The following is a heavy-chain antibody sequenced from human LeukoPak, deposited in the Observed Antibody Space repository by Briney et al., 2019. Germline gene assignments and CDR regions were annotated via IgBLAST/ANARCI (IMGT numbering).Heavy chain of an antibody. Sequence: SETLSLTCTVSGDSISNYYWNWIRQPAGKGLEWIGRILTSGSTNYNPSLKSRVSMSLDTSKNQVSLKMTSVTAADTAIYYCARDLRPYSTSSYFDLWGRGALVAVSS. J-gene: IGHJ4*02. CDR2: ILTSGST. CDR3: ARDLRPYSTSSYFDL. CDR1: GDSISNYY. D-gene: IGHD6-6*01. V-gene: IGHV4-4*07.